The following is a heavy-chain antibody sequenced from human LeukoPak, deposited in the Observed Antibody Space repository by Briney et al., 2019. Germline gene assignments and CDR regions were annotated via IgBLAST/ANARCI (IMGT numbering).Heavy chain of an antibody. V-gene: IGHV4-4*07. CDR2: IYTSGST. CDR3: ARDLVAFDY. Sequence: LEWIGRIYTSGSTNYTPSLKIRVTMSLDMSKNQFSLKLNSVTAADTAVYYCARDLVAFDYWGQGALVIISS. J-gene: IGHJ4*02. D-gene: IGHD2-15*01.